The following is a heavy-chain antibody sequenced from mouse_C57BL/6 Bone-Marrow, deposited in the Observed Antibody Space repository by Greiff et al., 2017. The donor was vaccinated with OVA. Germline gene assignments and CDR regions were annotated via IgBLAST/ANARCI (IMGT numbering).Heavy chain of an antibody. J-gene: IGHJ1*03. CDR1: GFTFSDFY. CDR3: ARDNGYPRYFGV. Sequence: EVQGVESGGGLVQSGRSLRLSCATSGFTFSDFYMEWVRQAPGKGLEWIAASRNKANDYTTAYSASVKGRFIVSRDTSQSILYLQMSALRAEDTAIYYCARDNGYPRYFGVWGTGATVTVSS. V-gene: IGHV7-1*01. D-gene: IGHD2-2*01. CDR2: SRNKANDYTT.